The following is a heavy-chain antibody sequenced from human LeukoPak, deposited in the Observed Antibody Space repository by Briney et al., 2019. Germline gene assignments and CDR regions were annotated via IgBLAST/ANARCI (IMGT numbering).Heavy chain of an antibody. CDR1: GFTFSDYA. Sequence: GGSLRLSCAGSGFTFSDYAMGWVRRAPGKGLEWISDISGVADTTHYADSVKGRFTISRDNSKNTLYLQMNSLRAEDTAVYYCATESKWLPTYWGQGTLVTVSS. J-gene: IGHJ4*02. CDR3: ATESKWLPTY. V-gene: IGHV3-23*01. D-gene: IGHD5-12*01. CDR2: ISGVADTT.